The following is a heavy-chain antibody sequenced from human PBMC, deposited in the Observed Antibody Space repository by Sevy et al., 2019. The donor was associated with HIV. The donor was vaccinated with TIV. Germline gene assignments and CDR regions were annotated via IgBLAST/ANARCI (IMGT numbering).Heavy chain of an antibody. CDR2: FDPEDGER. CDR3: SATREYYSDSYGYFDY. V-gene: IGHV1-24*01. D-gene: IGHD3-22*01. J-gene: IGHJ4*02. Sequence: ASVKVSCKASGGTFNSYAFSWVRQAPGKGFEWIGRFDPEDGERIYAQKFQGRVTMTEDTSTDTAYMELSSLRSEDTAVYYCSATREYYSDSYGYFDYWGQGTLVTVSS. CDR1: GGTFNSYA.